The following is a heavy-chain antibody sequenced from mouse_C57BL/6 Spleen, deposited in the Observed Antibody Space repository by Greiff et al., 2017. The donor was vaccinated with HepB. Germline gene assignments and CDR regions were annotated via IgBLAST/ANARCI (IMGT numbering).Heavy chain of an antibody. V-gene: IGHV5-12*01. CDR2: ISNGGGST. Sequence: EVKLMESGGGLVQPGGSLKLSCAASGFTFSDYYMYWVRQTPEKRLEWVAYISNGGGSTYYPDTVKGRFTISRDNAKNTLYLQMSRLTSEDTAMYYCARGHGSSYEDAMDYWGQGTSVTVSS. D-gene: IGHD1-1*01. CDR3: ARGHGSSYEDAMDY. CDR1: GFTFSDYY. J-gene: IGHJ4*01.